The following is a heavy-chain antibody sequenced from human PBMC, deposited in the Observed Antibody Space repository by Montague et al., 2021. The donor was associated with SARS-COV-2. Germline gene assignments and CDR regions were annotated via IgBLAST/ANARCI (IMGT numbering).Heavy chain of an antibody. D-gene: IGHD6-13*01. Sequence: TLSLTCAVSGGSISSGGYSWSWIRQPPGKGLEWIGYNYHSGSNYYNPSLKSRVTISVDRSKNQFSLKLSSVTAADTAVYYCGRGISSWWAVGYWGQGILVTVSS. CDR2: NYHSGSN. V-gene: IGHV4-30-2*01. CDR3: GRGISSWWAVGY. CDR1: GGSISSGGYS. J-gene: IGHJ4*02.